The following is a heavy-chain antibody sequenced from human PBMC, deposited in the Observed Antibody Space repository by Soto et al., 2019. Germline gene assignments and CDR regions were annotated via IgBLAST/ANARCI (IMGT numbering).Heavy chain of an antibody. J-gene: IGHJ4*02. CDR3: ARADLINDYSTTHNFDY. CDR1: GYSISSVYY. CDR2: IYHSGST. D-gene: IGHD4-4*01. V-gene: IGHV4-38-2*01. Sequence: SETLSLTCAVSGYSISSVYYWGWILQPPVKGLEWIGSIYHSGSTYYNPSLKSRVTISVDTSKNQFSLKLSSVTAADTAVYYCARADLINDYSTTHNFDYWGQGTLVTVSS.